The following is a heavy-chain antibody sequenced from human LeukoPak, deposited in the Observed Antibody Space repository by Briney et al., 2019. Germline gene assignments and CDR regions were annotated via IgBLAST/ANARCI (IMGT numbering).Heavy chain of an antibody. CDR3: ARDFPTKALDY. CDR1: GFTVSSNY. J-gene: IGHJ4*02. Sequence: PGGSLRLSCAASGFTVSSNYMSWVRQAPGKGLEWVSVIYSGGSTYYADSVKGRFTISRDNSKNTLYLQMNSLRAEDTAVYYCARDFPTKALDYWGQGTLVTVSS. CDR2: IYSGGST. D-gene: IGHD2/OR15-2a*01. V-gene: IGHV3-66*01.